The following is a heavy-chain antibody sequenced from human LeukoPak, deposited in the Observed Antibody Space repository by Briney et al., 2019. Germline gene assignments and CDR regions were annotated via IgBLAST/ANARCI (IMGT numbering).Heavy chain of an antibody. CDR1: GFTFSSYG. CDR2: ISYDGSNK. D-gene: IGHD3-3*01. CDR3: AKSAPEYYDFWSGADY. Sequence: GGSLRLSCAASGFTFSSYGMHWVRQAPGKGLEWVAVISYDGSNKYYAGSVKGRFTISRDNSKNTLYLQMNSLRAEDTAVYYCAKSAPEYYDFWSGADYWGQGTLVTVSS. V-gene: IGHV3-30*18. J-gene: IGHJ4*02.